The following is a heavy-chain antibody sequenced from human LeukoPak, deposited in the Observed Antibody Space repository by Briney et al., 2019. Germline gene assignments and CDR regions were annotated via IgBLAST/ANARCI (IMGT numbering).Heavy chain of an antibody. V-gene: IGHV4-39*01. CDR1: GGSISSSSYY. D-gene: IGHD2-15*01. CDR2: ICYSGST. Sequence: SETLSLTCTVSGGSISSSSYYWGWIRQPPGKGLEWIGSICYSGSTYYNPSLKSRVTISVDTSKNQFSLKLSSVTAADTAVYYCASGIVVVVAARYYFDYWGQGTLVTVSS. J-gene: IGHJ4*02. CDR3: ASGIVVVVAARYYFDY.